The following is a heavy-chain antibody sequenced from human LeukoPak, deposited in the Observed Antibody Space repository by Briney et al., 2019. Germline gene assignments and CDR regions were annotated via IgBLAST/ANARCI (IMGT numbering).Heavy chain of an antibody. V-gene: IGHV3-23*01. CDR2: ITGGGGST. Sequence: QTGGSLRLSWVASGFTVYNFAMRWVRQAPGKGLEWVSLITGGGGSTDYADSVKGRFTISRDNSKNTLYLQMNSLRVEDTATYYCAKDGRSGAPFDRWGQGTVLTVSS. D-gene: IGHD3-3*01. J-gene: IGHJ4*02. CDR3: AKDGRSGAPFDR. CDR1: GFTVYNFA.